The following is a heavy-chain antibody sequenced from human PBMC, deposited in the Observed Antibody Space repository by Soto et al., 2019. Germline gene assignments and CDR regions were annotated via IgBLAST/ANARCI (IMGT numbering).Heavy chain of an antibody. CDR2: ISAYNGNT. CDR3: ARTDSGGATGPPALDY. Sequence: ASVKVSCKASGYTFTSYGISWVRQAPGQGLEWMGWISAYNGNTNYAQKLQGRVTMTTDTSTSTAYMELSSLRSEDTAVYYCARTDSGGATGPPALDYWGQGTLVTVSS. J-gene: IGHJ4*02. CDR1: GYTFTSYG. V-gene: IGHV1-18*01. D-gene: IGHD1-26*01.